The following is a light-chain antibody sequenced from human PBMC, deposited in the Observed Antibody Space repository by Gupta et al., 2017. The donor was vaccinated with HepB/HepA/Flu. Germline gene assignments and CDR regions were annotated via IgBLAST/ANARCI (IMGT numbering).Light chain of an antibody. CDR3: MQGIQGPLT. CDR1: QSLLHSDGYSY. Sequence: EIVMTQSPLSLPVTPGEPVSISCRSSQSLLHSDGYSYLNWFLQKPGHSPQLLISLASNRASGVPDRFSGSGSGTDFTLKISRVEAEDVGVYYCMQGIQGPLTFGGGTKLEIK. V-gene: IGKV2-28*01. CDR2: LAS. J-gene: IGKJ4*01.